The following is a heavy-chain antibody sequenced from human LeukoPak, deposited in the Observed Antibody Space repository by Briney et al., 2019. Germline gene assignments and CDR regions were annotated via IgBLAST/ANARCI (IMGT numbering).Heavy chain of an antibody. D-gene: IGHD2-2*01. J-gene: IGHJ6*03. Sequence: ASVKVSSKASGYTFTGYYMHWVRQAPGQGLEWMGWINPSSGGTNYEQKYQGRVTMTRDTSISTAYMELSRLRSDDTAVYYCARAFYQQLPYYYYYMDVWGKGTTVTVSS. CDR2: INPSSGGT. CDR3: ARAFYQQLPYYYYYMDV. V-gene: IGHV1-2*02. CDR1: GYTFTGYY.